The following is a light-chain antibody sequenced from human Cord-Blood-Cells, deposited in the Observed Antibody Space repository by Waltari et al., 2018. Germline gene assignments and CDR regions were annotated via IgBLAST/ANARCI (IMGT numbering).Light chain of an antibody. CDR2: DVR. CDR1: SSDVGGYNY. Sequence: QSALTQPASVSGSPGQSITISCTGTSSDVGGYNYVSWYQQHPGKAPKLMIYDVRNRPSWVSNRFSGSKSSNTASLTISGLQAEDEADYYCSSYTSSSTLVFGGGTNLTVL. J-gene: IGLJ3*02. V-gene: IGLV2-14*03. CDR3: SSYTSSSTLV.